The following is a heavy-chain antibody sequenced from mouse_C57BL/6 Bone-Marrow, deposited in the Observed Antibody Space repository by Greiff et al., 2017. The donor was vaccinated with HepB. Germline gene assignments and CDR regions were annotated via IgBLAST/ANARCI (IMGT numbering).Heavy chain of an antibody. CDR2: IYPGNSDT. V-gene: IGHV1-5*01. Sequence: EVQLQQSGTVLARPGASVKMSCKTSGYTFTSYWMHWVKQRPGQGLEWIGAIYPGNSDTSYNQKFKGKATLTAVTSASTAYMELSSLTNEDSAVYYGTNYYDSSYDWYFDVWGTGTTVTVSA. CDR1: GYTFTSYW. CDR3: TNYYDSSYDWYFDV. J-gene: IGHJ1*03. D-gene: IGHD1-1*01.